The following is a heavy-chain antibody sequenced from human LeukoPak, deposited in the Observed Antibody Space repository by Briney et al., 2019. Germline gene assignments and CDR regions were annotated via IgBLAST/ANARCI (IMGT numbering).Heavy chain of an antibody. CDR3: ARDVRSVIRYFDWLTLSYGMDV. Sequence: GRSLRLSCAASGFTFSSYGMHWVRQAPGKGLEWVAVIWYDGSNKYYADSVKGRFTISRDNSKNTLYLQMNSLRAEDTAVYYCARDVRSVIRYFDWLTLSYGMDVWGQGTTVTVSS. CDR2: IWYDGSNK. V-gene: IGHV3-33*01. J-gene: IGHJ6*02. CDR1: GFTFSSYG. D-gene: IGHD3-9*01.